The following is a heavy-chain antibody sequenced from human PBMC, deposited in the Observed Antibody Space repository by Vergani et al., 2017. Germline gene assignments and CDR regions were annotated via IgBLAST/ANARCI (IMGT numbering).Heavy chain of an antibody. CDR2: IYPGDSDT. J-gene: IGHJ6*02. V-gene: IGHV5-51*01. D-gene: IGHD6-13*01. Sequence: EVQLVQSGAEVKKPGESLKISCKGSGYSFTSYWIGWVRQMPGKGLEWMGIIYPGDSDTTYSPSFQGQVTISADKSISTAYLQWSSLKAADTAMYYCARTRATAAAGNSYYYYGMDVWGQGTTVTVSS. CDR3: ARTRATAAAGNSYYYYGMDV. CDR1: GYSFTSYW.